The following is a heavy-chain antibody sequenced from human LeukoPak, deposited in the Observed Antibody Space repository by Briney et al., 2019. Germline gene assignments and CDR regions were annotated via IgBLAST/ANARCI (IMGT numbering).Heavy chain of an antibody. D-gene: IGHD3-3*01. Sequence: SETLSLTCSVSGGSISGHYWSWIRQPPGKGLEYIGYISYSGSTNYNPSLQSRVTISVDTSKNQFSLKLSSVTAADTAVYYCARGWGITIFGVVPHGWFDPWGQGTLVTVSS. CDR3: ARGWGITIFGVVPHGWFDP. J-gene: IGHJ5*02. CDR1: GGSISGHY. V-gene: IGHV4-59*11. CDR2: ISYSGST.